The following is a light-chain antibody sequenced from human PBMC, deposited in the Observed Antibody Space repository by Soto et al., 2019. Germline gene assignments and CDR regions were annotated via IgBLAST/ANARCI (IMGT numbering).Light chain of an antibody. Sequence: DIQMTQSPSTLSASVGDRVTITCRASQSIGSWLAWYQQKPGEDPNLLIYKASSLEGGVPSRFTGSGSGTEFALTISSLQTDDFATYFCQQYSSYPFTFGPGTKGDIK. J-gene: IGKJ3*01. CDR3: QQYSSYPFT. V-gene: IGKV1-5*03. CDR2: KAS. CDR1: QSIGSW.